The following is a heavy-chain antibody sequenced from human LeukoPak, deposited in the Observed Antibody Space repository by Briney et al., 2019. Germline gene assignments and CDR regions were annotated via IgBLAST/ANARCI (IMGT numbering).Heavy chain of an antibody. Sequence: GGSLRLSCAASGFTFSSYAMSWVRQAPGKGLEWVSAISGSGGSTYYADSVKARFIISRDNSKNTVYPQMNSLRAEDTAVYYCARVLRYDNSGHDSFDIWGQGTMVTVSS. CDR3: ARVLRYDNSGHDSFDI. CDR1: GFTFSSYA. CDR2: ISGSGGST. J-gene: IGHJ3*02. V-gene: IGHV3-23*01. D-gene: IGHD3-22*01.